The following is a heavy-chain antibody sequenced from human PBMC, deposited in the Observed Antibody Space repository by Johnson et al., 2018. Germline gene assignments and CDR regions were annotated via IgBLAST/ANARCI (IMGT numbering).Heavy chain of an antibody. CDR3: ASDPGLQYSNYYYFYMDV. CDR2: IIPIFGTA. J-gene: IGHJ6*03. V-gene: IGHV1-69*01. D-gene: IGHD4-11*01. CDR1: GGTFSSYA. Sequence: QVQLVQSGAEVKKPGSSVKVSCKASGGTFSSYAISWVRQAPGQGLEWMGGIIPIFGTANYAQKFQGRVTITADGSTSTAYMELSSLRSEDTAVYYCASDPGLQYSNYYYFYMDVWGQGTTVTVSS.